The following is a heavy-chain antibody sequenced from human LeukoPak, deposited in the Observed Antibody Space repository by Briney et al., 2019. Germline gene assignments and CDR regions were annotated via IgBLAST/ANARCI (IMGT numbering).Heavy chain of an antibody. V-gene: IGHV4-59*01. CDR1: GGSISSYY. D-gene: IGHD3-22*01. J-gene: IGHJ4*02. CDR3: ARGPYYYDSSGYYYEAFDY. Sequence: PSETLSLTCTVSGGSISSYYWSWIRQPPGKGLEWIGYIYYSGSTNYNPSLKSRVAISVDTSKNQFSLKLSSVTAADTAVYYCARGPYYYDSSGYYYEAFDYWGQGTLVIVSA. CDR2: IYYSGST.